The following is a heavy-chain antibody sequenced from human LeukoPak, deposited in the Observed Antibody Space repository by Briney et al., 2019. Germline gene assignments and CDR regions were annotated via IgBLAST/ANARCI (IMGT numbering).Heavy chain of an antibody. J-gene: IGHJ5*02. CDR1: GGSFSGYY. D-gene: IGHD3-3*01. CDR2: INHSGST. V-gene: IGHV4-34*01. Sequence: SETLSLTCAVYGGSFSGYYWSWIRQPPGKGLDWIGEINHSGSTNYNPSLKSRVTISVDTSKNQFSLKLSSVTAADTAVYYCARDGITIFGVVIIRGFDPWGQGTLVTVSS. CDR3: ARDGITIFGVVIIRGFDP.